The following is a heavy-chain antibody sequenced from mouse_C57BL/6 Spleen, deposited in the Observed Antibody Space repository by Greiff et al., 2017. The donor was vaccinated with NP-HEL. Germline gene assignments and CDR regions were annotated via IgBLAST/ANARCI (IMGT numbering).Heavy chain of an antibody. CDR1: GYTFTSYW. V-gene: IGHV1-55*01. CDR3: AREEDLYYSNAY. D-gene: IGHD2-5*01. Sequence: QVQLQQPGAELVKPGASVKMSCKASGYTFTSYWITWVKQRPGQGLEWIGYIYPGSGSTNYNEKFKSKATLTVDTSSSTAYMQLSSLTSEDSAVYYCAREEDLYYSNAYWGQGTLVTVSA. CDR2: IYPGSGST. J-gene: IGHJ3*01.